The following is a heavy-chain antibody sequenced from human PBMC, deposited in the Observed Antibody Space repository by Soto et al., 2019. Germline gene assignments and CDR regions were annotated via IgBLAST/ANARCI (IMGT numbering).Heavy chain of an antibody. J-gene: IGHJ6*02. Sequence: GGSLRLSCAASGFTFSSYAMHWVRQAPGKGLEYVSAISSNGGSTYYANSVKGRFTISRDNSKNTLYLQMGSLRAEDMAVYYCARLHYYDSSGPTNYYYYGMDVWGQGTTVTVSS. CDR3: ARLHYYDSSGPTNYYYYGMDV. CDR1: GFTFSSYA. V-gene: IGHV3-64*01. CDR2: ISSNGGST. D-gene: IGHD3-22*01.